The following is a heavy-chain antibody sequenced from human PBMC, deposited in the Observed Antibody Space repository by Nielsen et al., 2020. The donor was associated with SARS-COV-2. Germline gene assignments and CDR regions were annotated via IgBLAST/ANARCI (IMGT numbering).Heavy chain of an antibody. CDR3: ARGPGINSGHYHFDY. D-gene: IGHD3-22*01. V-gene: IGHV3-11*05. J-gene: IGHJ4*02. Sequence: GESLKISCAASGFTFNDYYVRWIRQAPGKGLEWVSYMSSTKNYIDYADSVKGRFAISRDNAKSSVYLQMNSLRAEDTAVYYCARGPGINSGHYHFDYWGQGTLVTVSS. CDR2: MSSTKNYI. CDR1: GFTFNDYY.